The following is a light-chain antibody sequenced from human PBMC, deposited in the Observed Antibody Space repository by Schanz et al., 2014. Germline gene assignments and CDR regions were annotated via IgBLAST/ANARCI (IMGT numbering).Light chain of an antibody. CDR2: EVS. J-gene: IGLJ2*01. V-gene: IGLV2-8*01. CDR1: SSDVGGSNS. Sequence: QSALTQPPSASGSPGQSVTISCTGTSSDVGGSNSVSWYQQLPGKAPKLVISEVSKRPSGVPDRFSGSRSGITASLTVSGLQSDDEADYYCAAWDDSLNGHVVFGGGTKLTVL. CDR3: AAWDDSLNGHVV.